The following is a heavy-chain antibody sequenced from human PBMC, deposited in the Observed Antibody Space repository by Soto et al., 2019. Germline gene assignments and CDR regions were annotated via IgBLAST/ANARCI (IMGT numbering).Heavy chain of an antibody. CDR1: GGTFSSYA. CDR2: IIPIFGTA. CDR3: ARALSPTAAFDI. J-gene: IGHJ3*02. Sequence: ASVKVSGKASGGTFSSYAISWVRQAPGQGLEWMGGIIPIFGTANYAQKFQGRVTITADESTSTAYMELNTLRAEDTAVYYCARALSPTAAFDIWGQGTMVTVSS. V-gene: IGHV1-69*13. D-gene: IGHD6-25*01.